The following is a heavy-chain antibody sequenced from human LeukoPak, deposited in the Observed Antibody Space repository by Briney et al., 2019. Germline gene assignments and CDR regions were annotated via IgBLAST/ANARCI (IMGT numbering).Heavy chain of an antibody. CDR1: GFTFSSYA. Sequence: PGGSLRLSCAASGFTFSSYAMGWVRQAPGKGLEWVSAISGSGGSTYYADSVKGRFTISRDNSKNTLYLQMNSLRAEDTAVYYCAGLNSYYDFWSGYYRESYFDYWGQGTLVTVSS. CDR3: AGLNSYYDFWSGYYRESYFDY. V-gene: IGHV3-23*01. D-gene: IGHD3-3*01. J-gene: IGHJ4*02. CDR2: ISGSGGST.